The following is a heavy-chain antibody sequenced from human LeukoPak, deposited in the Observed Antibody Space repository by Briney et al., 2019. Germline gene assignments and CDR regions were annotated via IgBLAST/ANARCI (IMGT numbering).Heavy chain of an antibody. D-gene: IGHD6-19*01. J-gene: IGHJ5*02. CDR3: ARDLAVAGHNWFDP. CDR2: ISSSRSDFI. Sequence: GGSLRLSCVGSGFTFSSYTMNWVRQAPGKGLEWGSFISSSRSDFICYADSVKGRFTISRDNAKNSLYLQMNSLRVEDTAVYYCARDLAVAGHNWFDPWGQGTLVTVSS. CDR1: GFTFSSYT. V-gene: IGHV3-21*06.